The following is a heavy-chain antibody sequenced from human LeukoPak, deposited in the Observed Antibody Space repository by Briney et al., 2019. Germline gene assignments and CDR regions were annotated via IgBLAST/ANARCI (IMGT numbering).Heavy chain of an antibody. CDR3: ARCTHIAAAGDY. Sequence: PGGSLRLSCAASGFTFSSYSMNWVRQAPGKGLEWVSSISSSSSYIYYADSVKGRFTISRDSAKNSLYLQMNSLRAEDTAVYYCARCTHIAAAGDYWGQGTLVTVSS. J-gene: IGHJ4*02. V-gene: IGHV3-21*01. CDR2: ISSSSSYI. D-gene: IGHD6-13*01. CDR1: GFTFSSYS.